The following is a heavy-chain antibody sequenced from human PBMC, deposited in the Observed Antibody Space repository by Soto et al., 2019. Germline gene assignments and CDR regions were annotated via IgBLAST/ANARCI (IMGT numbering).Heavy chain of an antibody. CDR2: IYWNDDK. CDR1: GFSLSTSGVG. Sequence: QITLKESGPTLVKPTQTLTLTCTFSGFSLSTSGVGVGWIRQPPGKALDWLARIYWNDDKSYSPYLKSRLTVTKDTSKNQVVLTMTNMDPVDSATYYCVHTGYRSGWRTEYYFDYWGKGTLVTVSS. V-gene: IGHV2-5*01. J-gene: IGHJ4*02. CDR3: VHTGYRSGWRTEYYFDY. D-gene: IGHD6-19*01.